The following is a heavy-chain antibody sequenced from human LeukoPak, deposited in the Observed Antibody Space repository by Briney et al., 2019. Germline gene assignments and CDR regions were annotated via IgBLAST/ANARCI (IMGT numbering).Heavy chain of an antibody. V-gene: IGHV4-59*08. CDR2: IYYSGST. CDR3: ARNWYGSSWSEQIYYFDY. J-gene: IGHJ4*02. CDR1: GGSISSYY. Sequence: SETLSLTCTVSGGSISSYYWSWIRQPPGKGLEWIGYIYYSGSTSYNPSLKSRVTISVDTSKNQFSLKLSSVTAADTAVYYCARNWYGSSWSEQIYYFDYWGQGTLVTVSS. D-gene: IGHD6-13*01.